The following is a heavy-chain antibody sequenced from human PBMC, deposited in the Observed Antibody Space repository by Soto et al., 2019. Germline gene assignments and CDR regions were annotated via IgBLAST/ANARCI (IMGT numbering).Heavy chain of an antibody. V-gene: IGHV2-5*02. D-gene: IGHD4-17*01. CDR3: AHAPYYGDCLPLFDY. CDR2: IYWDDDK. CDR1: GFSLSTSGVG. J-gene: IGHJ4*02. Sequence: QITLKESGPTLVKPTQTLTLTCTFSGFSLSTSGVGVGWIRQPPGKALEWLALIYWDDDKRYSPSLKSRLTITKDTAKNHVVLTETSSDPFDTATYYCAHAPYYGDCLPLFDYWGQGTLVTVSS.